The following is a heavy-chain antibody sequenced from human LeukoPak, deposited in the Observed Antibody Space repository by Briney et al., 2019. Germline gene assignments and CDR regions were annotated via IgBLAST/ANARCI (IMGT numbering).Heavy chain of an antibody. D-gene: IGHD2-2*01. CDR2: ISNDGSDK. CDR1: GLNFSGYA. V-gene: IGHV3-30*04. CDR3: AKRGSCTSKSCLSTTLDY. J-gene: IGHJ4*02. Sequence: GGSLRLSCAASGLNFSGYAMHWVRQAPGKGLDWVAVISNDGSDKYYADSVKGRFTISRDNSKNTLYLQMNSLRAEDTAVYYCAKRGSCTSKSCLSTTLDYWGQGTLVIVSS.